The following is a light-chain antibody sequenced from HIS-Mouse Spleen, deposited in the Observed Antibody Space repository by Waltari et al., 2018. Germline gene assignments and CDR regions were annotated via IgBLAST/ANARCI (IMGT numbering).Light chain of an antibody. CDR1: SSNIGSNT. J-gene: IGLJ3*02. Sequence: QSVLTQPPSASGTPGQRVTISCSGSSSNIGSNTVNWYQQLPGTAPKLLIYSNNRRPSGVPDRFAGSQSGTSASLASSRLQSEDEADYYCAAWDDSLNGPVFGGGTKLTVL. CDR3: AAWDDSLNGPV. V-gene: IGLV1-44*01. CDR2: SNN.